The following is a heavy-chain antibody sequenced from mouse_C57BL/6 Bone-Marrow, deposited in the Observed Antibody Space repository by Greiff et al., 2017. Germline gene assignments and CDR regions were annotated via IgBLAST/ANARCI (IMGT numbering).Heavy chain of an antibody. CDR1: GYAFTNYL. Sequence: VQLQQSGAELVRPGTSVKVSCKASGYAFTNYLIEWVKQRPGQGLEWIGVINPGSGGTNYNEKFKGKATLTADKSSSTAYMQLSSLTSEDSAVYFCARPGYYDYGDYWGQGTSVTVSS. CDR2: INPGSGGT. D-gene: IGHD2-4*01. CDR3: ARPGYYDYGDY. J-gene: IGHJ4*01. V-gene: IGHV1-54*01.